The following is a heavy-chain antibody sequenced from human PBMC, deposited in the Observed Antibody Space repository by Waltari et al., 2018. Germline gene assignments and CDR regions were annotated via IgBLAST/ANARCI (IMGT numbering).Heavy chain of an antibody. V-gene: IGHV4-34*02. J-gene: IGHJ4*02. Sequence: QVQLQQWGAGLLKPSETLSLTCAVYGGSFSGYYWTWIRQPPDKGLEWVGEINHSSGSTNDNPSLKSRLTILIETSKNQFSLKLSSVMAADTAVYYCAIGYSGGWYGVWGQGTLVTVSS. CDR1: GGSFSGYY. CDR3: AIGYSGGWYGV. CDR2: INHSSGST. D-gene: IGHD6-19*01.